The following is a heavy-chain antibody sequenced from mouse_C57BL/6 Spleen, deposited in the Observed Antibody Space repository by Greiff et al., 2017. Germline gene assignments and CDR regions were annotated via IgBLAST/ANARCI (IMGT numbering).Heavy chain of an antibody. V-gene: IGHV3-6*01. CDR2: ISYDGSN. D-gene: IGHD1-1*01. J-gene: IGHJ2*01. Sequence: EVQLVESGPGLVKPSQSLSLTCSVTGYSITSGYYWNWIRQFPGNKLEWMGYISYDGSNNYNPSLKNRISITRDTSKNQFFLKLNSVTTEDTATYYCAREGLYYYGSSYVNWGQGTTLTVSS. CDR3: AREGLYYYGSSYVN. CDR1: GYSITSGYY.